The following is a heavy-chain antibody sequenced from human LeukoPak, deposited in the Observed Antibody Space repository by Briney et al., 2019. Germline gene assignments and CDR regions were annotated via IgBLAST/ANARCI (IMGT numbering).Heavy chain of an antibody. J-gene: IGHJ3*01. CDR3: ARVSYGYDALDV. CDR1: SGSFSGYY. V-gene: IGHV4-34*01. D-gene: IGHD5-12*01. CDR2: VTDSGRT. Sequence: SETLSLTCALNSGSFSGYYWAWIRQPPGKGLEWIGEVTDSGRTNYSPSLKSRVTISTDTSKNQFSLSLTSATAADTGVYYCARVSYGYDALDVWGQGTTVTVFS.